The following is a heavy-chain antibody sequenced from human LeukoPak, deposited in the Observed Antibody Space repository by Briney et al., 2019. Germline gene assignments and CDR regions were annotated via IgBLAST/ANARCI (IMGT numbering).Heavy chain of an antibody. Sequence: SETLSLTCTVSGGSISSSSYYWGWIRQPPGKGLEWIGSIYYSGSTYYNPSLKSRVTISVDTSKNQFSLKLSSVTAADTAVYYCARLSRGSSSDNWGQGTLVTVSS. J-gene: IGHJ4*02. D-gene: IGHD6-13*01. V-gene: IGHV4-39*01. CDR2: IYYSGST. CDR3: ARLSRGSSSDN. CDR1: GGSISSSSYY.